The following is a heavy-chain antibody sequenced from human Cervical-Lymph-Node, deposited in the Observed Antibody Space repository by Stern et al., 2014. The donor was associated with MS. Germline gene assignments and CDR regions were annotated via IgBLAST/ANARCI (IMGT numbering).Heavy chain of an antibody. J-gene: IGHJ5*02. CDR1: GFAFSDAW. CDR3: VTGITSTTGA. V-gene: IGHV3-15*05. D-gene: IGHD1-20*01. CDR2: IKSKGDGETV. Sequence: VQLVESGGGLVEPGGSLRLSWAASGFAFSDAWMSWVRQAPGKGLEWVGRIKSKGDGETVDFVAPVKDRFIMSRDDSKSILYLQMNSVKAEDTAVYYCVTGITSTTGAWGQGTLVTVSS.